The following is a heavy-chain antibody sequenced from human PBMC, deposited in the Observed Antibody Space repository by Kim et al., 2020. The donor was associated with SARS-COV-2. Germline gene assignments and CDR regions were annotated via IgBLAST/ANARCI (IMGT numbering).Heavy chain of an antibody. D-gene: IGHD3-10*02. J-gene: IGHJ3*02. CDR1: GGSISSSSYY. CDR3: ASRWRLFEGDAFDI. Sequence: SETLSLTCTVSGGSISSSSYYWGWIRQPPGKGLEWIGSIYYSGSTYCNPSLKSRVTISVDTSKNQFSLKLSSVTAADTAVYYCASRWRLFEGDAFDIWGQGTMVTVSS. CDR2: IYYSGST. V-gene: IGHV4-39*01.